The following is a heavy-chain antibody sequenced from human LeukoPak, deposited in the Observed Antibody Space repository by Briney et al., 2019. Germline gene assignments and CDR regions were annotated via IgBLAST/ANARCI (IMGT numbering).Heavy chain of an antibody. CDR3: ASSPQAVATIYFDY. CDR1: GFTFSSYW. Sequence: GSLRLSCVASGFTFSSYWMTWVRQAPGKGLEWVANIKTDGSQIYYVDSVKGRFTISRDNAKNSLYLQMNSLRAEDTAVYYCASSPQAVATIYFDYWGQGTLVTVSS. CDR2: IKTDGSQI. J-gene: IGHJ4*02. D-gene: IGHD5-24*01. V-gene: IGHV3-7*03.